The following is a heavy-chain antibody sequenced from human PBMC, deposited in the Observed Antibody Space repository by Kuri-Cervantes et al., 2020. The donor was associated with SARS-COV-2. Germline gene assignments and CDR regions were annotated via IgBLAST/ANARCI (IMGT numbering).Heavy chain of an antibody. Sequence: SETLSLTCAFYGESFSGYYWNWIRQSPGKGLEWIGEVNHRGSTNYNPSLKSRVTISVDTSKNQFSLKLSSVAAADTAVYYCARYCTSTSCYNIDTDYWGQGTLVTVSS. J-gene: IGHJ4*02. V-gene: IGHV4-34*01. CDR2: VNHRGST. CDR1: GESFSGYY. CDR3: ARYCTSTSCYNIDTDY. D-gene: IGHD2-2*02.